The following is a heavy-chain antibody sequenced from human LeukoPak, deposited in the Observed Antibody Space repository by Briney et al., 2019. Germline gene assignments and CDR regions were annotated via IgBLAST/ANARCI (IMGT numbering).Heavy chain of an antibody. J-gene: IGHJ4*02. CDR1: GFTFSSYA. D-gene: IGHD2-21*01. V-gene: IGHV3-23*01. CDR2: ISGSGGST. Sequence: LTGGSLRLSCAASGFTFSSYAMSWVRQAPGKGLEWVSAISGSGGSTYYADSVKGRFTISRDNSKNTLYLQMNSLRAEDTAVYYCAKYDIVVVIATQDYWGQGTLVTVSS. CDR3: AKYDIVVVIATQDY.